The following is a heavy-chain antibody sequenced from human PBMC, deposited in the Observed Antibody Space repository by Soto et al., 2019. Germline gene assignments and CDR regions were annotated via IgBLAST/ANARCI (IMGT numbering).Heavy chain of an antibody. CDR3: ARVKASGVNFDY. Sequence: PSETLSLTCTVSGGSISSYYWSWIRQSPGKGLEWIGEIYYSGSTNYNPSLNSRVTISVDKSKNQFSLKLSSVSAADTAVYYCARVKASGVNFDYWGQGTLVTVSS. CDR2: IYYSGST. D-gene: IGHD3-10*01. V-gene: IGHV4-59*12. J-gene: IGHJ4*02. CDR1: GGSISSYY.